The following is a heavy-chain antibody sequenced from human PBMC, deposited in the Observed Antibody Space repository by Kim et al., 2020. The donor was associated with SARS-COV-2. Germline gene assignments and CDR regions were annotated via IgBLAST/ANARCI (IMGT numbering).Heavy chain of an antibody. J-gene: IGHJ4*02. D-gene: IGHD2-15*01. V-gene: IGHV3-7*01. Sequence: VDSVKGRFTIARDNAQNSVYLPMNSLRAEDTAVYYWVRTSSCRGFSCYDLWGQGTLVTVSS. CDR3: VRTSSCRGFSCYDL.